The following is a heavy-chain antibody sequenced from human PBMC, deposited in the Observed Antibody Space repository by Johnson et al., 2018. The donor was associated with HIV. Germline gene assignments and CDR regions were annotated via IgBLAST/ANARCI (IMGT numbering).Heavy chain of an antibody. Sequence: VQLVESGGGVVQPGRSLRLSCAASGFTFSSYAMHWVRQAPGKGLEWVAVISYDGSSKYYADSVKGRFTISRDNSKNTLYLQMSSLRAGDTAVYYCARGGSDVFDIWGQGTMVTVSS. CDR3: ARGGSDVFDI. D-gene: IGHD3-16*01. CDR2: ISYDGSSK. CDR1: GFTFSSYA. J-gene: IGHJ3*02. V-gene: IGHV3-30-3*01.